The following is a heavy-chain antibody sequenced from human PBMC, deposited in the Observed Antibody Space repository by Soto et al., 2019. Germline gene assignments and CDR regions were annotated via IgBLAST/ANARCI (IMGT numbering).Heavy chain of an antibody. CDR3: ARESLLHGLDV. Sequence: SETLSLTCTVSGGSISSGGYYWSWIRQHPGKGLEWIGYIYYSGSTYYNPSLKSRVTISVDTSKNQFPLKLSSVTAADTAVYYCARESLLHGLDVWGQGTTVTVSS. CDR1: GGSISSGGYY. V-gene: IGHV4-31*03. J-gene: IGHJ6*02. CDR2: IYYSGST. D-gene: IGHD4-4*01.